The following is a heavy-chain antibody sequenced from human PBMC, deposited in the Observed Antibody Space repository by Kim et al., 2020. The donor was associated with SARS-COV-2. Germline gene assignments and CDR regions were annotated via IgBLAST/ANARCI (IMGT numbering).Heavy chain of an antibody. J-gene: IGHJ4*02. CDR2: IYYSGST. CDR3: ARQSTVTTRDFDY. D-gene: IGHD4-17*01. Sequence: SETLSLTCTVSGGSISSSSYYWGWIRQPPGKGLEWIGSIYYSGSTYYNPSLKSRVTISVDTSKNQFSLKLSSVTAADTAVYYCARQSTVTTRDFDYWGQGTLVTVSS. CDR1: GGSISSSSYY. V-gene: IGHV4-39*01.